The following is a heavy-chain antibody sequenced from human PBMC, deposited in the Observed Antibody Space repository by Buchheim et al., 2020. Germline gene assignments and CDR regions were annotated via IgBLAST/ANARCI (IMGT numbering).Heavy chain of an antibody. J-gene: IGHJ4*02. Sequence: QVQLVESGGGVVQPGRSLRLSCAASGFTFSSYGMHWVRQAPGKGLEWVAVISYDGSNKYYADSVKGRFTISRDNSKNTLYLQMNSLRAEDTAVYYCAKDHMATISPVLPRPADYLGQGT. CDR1: GFTFSSYG. D-gene: IGHD5-24*01. CDR2: ISYDGSNK. CDR3: AKDHMATISPVLPRPADY. V-gene: IGHV3-30*18.